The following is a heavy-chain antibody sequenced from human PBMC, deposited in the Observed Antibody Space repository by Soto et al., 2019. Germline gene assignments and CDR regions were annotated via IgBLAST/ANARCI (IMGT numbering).Heavy chain of an antibody. CDR1: GFSFGSYA. V-gene: IGHV3-23*01. D-gene: IGHD3-3*01. Sequence: GGSLRLSCAASGFSFGSYALIRVSQSPGKGLAWVSTIGGSDGRTFYADSVHGRFSISRASSQNTLYLQMNSLRADDTAIYYCARWSYLDYWGQGTRVTVSA. CDR3: ARWSYLDY. J-gene: IGHJ4*02. CDR2: IGGSDGRT.